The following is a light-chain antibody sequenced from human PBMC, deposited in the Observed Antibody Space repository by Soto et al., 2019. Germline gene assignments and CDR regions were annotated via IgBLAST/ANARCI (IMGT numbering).Light chain of an antibody. CDR3: QVWHSSSARDLV. J-gene: IGLJ2*01. CDR2: YDS. Sequence: SYELTQPPSVSVAPGKTARITCGGNNIGSKSVHWYQQKPGQAPVLVIYYDSDRPSGIPERFSGSNSGNTATLTISRVEAGDEADYYFQVWHSSSARDLVFGGGTNLTVL. V-gene: IGLV3-21*04. CDR1: NIGSKS.